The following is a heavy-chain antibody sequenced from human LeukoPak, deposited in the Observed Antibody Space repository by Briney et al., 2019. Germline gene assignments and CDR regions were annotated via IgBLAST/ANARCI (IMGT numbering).Heavy chain of an antibody. D-gene: IGHD3-9*01. V-gene: IGHV3-33*01. CDR2: ISYDGSNT. CDR3: ARVLSGYDILTGYYPDAFDI. Sequence: GRSLRLSCAASGFTFSFYGMHWVRQAPGKGLEWVAVISYDGSNTYYADSVKGRFTISRDNSRNTLYLQMNSLRAEDTALYYCARVLSGYDILTGYYPDAFDIWGQGTMVTVSS. CDR1: GFTFSFYG. J-gene: IGHJ3*02.